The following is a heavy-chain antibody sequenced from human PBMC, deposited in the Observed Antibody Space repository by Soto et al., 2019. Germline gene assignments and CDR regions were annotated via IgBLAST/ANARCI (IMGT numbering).Heavy chain of an antibody. CDR3: AKFRGPSYSHYSMDA. Sequence: EVQLLESGGGLVQPGGSLRLSCAASGFTFGSYAMNWLRQAPGRGLECVSFISGSGRTTYYADSVKGRFTVSRDNSKNTLYLQMNSLRAEDTALYYCAKFRGPSYSHYSMDAWGKGTTVTVS. CDR1: GFTFGSYA. V-gene: IGHV3-23*01. CDR2: ISGSGRTT. D-gene: IGHD3-16*01. J-gene: IGHJ6*03.